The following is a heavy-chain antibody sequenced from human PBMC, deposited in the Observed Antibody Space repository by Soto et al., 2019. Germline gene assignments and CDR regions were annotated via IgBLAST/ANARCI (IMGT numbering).Heavy chain of an antibody. J-gene: IGHJ4*02. V-gene: IGHV1-18*01. CDR3: ARDWGSYYDSSGYYSPSDY. D-gene: IGHD3-22*01. CDR2: ISAYNGNT. Sequence: QVQLVQSGAEVKKPGASVKVSCKASGYTFTSYSISWVRQAPGQGLEWMGWISAYNGNTNYAQKLQGRVTMTTDTSTRTAYMELRSLRSDDTAVYYCARDWGSYYDSSGYYSPSDYWGQGTLVTVSS. CDR1: GYTFTSYS.